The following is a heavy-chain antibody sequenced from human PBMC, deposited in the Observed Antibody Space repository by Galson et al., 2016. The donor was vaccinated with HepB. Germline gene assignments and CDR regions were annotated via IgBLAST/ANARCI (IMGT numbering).Heavy chain of an antibody. CDR1: GFTFSDYL. CDR3: ARPRSANGSVGLDV. D-gene: IGHD1-26*01. J-gene: IGHJ6*02. V-gene: IGHV3-74*01. CDR2: IYTDGSVT. Sequence: SLRLSCAASGFTFSDYLMYWVRQTPGKGLVWVSRIYTDGSVTQYADSVKGRFTISRDNTKSTLYLQMNGLRADDTAVYYCARPRSANGSVGLDVWGQGTTVAVAS.